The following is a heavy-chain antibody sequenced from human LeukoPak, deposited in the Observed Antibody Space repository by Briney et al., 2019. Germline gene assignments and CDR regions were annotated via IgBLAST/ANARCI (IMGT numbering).Heavy chain of an antibody. V-gene: IGHV3-9*01. D-gene: IGHD6-19*01. CDR2: ISWNSGSI. Sequence: GGSLRLSCAASGFTFDDYAMHWVRQAPGKGLEWVSGISWNSGSIGYADSVKGRFTISRDNAKNSLYLQMNSLRAEDTAVYYCARGPPGIAVAGTNIGYWGQGTLVTVSS. CDR1: GFTFDDYA. CDR3: ARGPPGIAVAGTNIGY. J-gene: IGHJ4*02.